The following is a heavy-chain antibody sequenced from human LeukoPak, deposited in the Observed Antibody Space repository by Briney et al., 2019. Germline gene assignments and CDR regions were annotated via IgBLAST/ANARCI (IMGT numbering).Heavy chain of an antibody. CDR1: GGSISSYY. V-gene: IGHV4-59*12. Sequence: KPSETLSLTCTVSGGSISSYYWSWIRQPPGKGLEWIGYIYYSGSTNYNPSLKSRVTISVDTSKNQFSLKLSSVTAADTAVYYCARGFDPRRWLQSGLFDYWGQGTLVTVSS. CDR2: IYYSGST. J-gene: IGHJ4*02. D-gene: IGHD5-24*01. CDR3: ARGFDPRRWLQSGLFDY.